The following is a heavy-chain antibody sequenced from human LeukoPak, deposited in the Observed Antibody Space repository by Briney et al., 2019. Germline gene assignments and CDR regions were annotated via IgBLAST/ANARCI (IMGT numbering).Heavy chain of an antibody. V-gene: IGHV4-4*07. CDR3: GRLNLPAVSGAFDY. CDR1: GGSISTYY. Sequence: PSETLSLTCTVSGGSISTYYWSWIRQPAGKGLEWIGRIHSSGTTHYNPSLRSRVTLSTDTSKNQFSLKLSSVTAADTAVYYCGRLNLPAVSGAFDYWGQGTLVTVSS. CDR2: IHSSGTT. J-gene: IGHJ4*02. D-gene: IGHD2-2*01.